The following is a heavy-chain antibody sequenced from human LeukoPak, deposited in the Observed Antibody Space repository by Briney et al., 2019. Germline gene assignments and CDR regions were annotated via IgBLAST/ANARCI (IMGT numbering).Heavy chain of an antibody. CDR3: ARVYDILTGSPYNWFDP. CDR1: GYSFTSYW. J-gene: IGHJ5*02. V-gene: IGHV5-51*01. D-gene: IGHD3-9*01. Sequence: AGSLKISSKGSGYSFTSYWIGWVRQMPGKGLEWMGIIYPGDSDTRYSPSFQGQVTISADKSISTAYLQWSSLKASDTAMYYCARVYDILTGSPYNWFDPWGQGTLVTVSS. CDR2: IYPGDSDT.